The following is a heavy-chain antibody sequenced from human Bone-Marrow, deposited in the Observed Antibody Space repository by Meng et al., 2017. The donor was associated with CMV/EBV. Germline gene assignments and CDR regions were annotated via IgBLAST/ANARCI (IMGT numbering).Heavy chain of an antibody. Sequence: GGSLRLSCAASEFTFDDYALHWVRQAPGKGLEWVSGISWKSGSRGYADSVKGRFTISRDNAKNSLHLQMNSLRAEDTAVYYCARWRPRIDYWGQGTLVTVSS. CDR2: ISWKSGSR. CDR3: ARWRPRIDY. J-gene: IGHJ4*02. D-gene: IGHD5-24*01. V-gene: IGHV3-9*01. CDR1: EFTFDDYA.